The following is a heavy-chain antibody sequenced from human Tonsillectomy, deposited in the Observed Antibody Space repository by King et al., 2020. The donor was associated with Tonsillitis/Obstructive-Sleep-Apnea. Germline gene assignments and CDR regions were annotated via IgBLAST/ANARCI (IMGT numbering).Heavy chain of an antibody. CDR1: GFTFSNYG. V-gene: IGHV3-30*18. J-gene: IGHJ6*02. D-gene: IGHD2-2*02. Sequence: VQLVESGGGVVQPGRSLRLSCAASGFTFSNYGMHWVRQAPGKGLEWVAFISYDGSNKYYAASVKGRFTISRDNSKNTLFLQMKSLRAEDTAVYYCAKNPAVPAAIHNYYYYGMDVWGQGTTVTVSS. CDR2: ISYDGSNK. CDR3: AKNPAVPAAIHNYYYYGMDV.